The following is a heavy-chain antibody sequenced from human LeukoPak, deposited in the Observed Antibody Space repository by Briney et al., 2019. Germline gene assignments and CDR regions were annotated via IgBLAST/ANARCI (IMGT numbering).Heavy chain of an antibody. CDR3: ARVPAGSAPYFDY. Sequence: GASVKVSCKASGYTFTGYYIHWVRQAPGQGLEWMGRINPNSGGPNYAQKFQGRVTMTRDTPISTAYMALSRLRSDDTAVYYCARVPAGSAPYFDYWGQGTLVTVSS. D-gene: IGHD1-14*01. J-gene: IGHJ4*02. V-gene: IGHV1-2*06. CDR2: INPNSGGP. CDR1: GYTFTGYY.